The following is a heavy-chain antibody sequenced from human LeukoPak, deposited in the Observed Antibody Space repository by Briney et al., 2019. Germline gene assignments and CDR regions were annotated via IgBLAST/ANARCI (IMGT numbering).Heavy chain of an antibody. D-gene: IGHD3-16*01. Sequence: PSETLSLTCTVSGGSISSYYRSWIRQPPGKGLEWIGYIYYSGSTNYNPSLKSRVTISVDTSKNQFSLKLSSVTAADTAVCYCARDGGGNWFDPWGQGTLVTVSS. V-gene: IGHV4-59*01. CDR2: IYYSGST. CDR1: GGSISSYY. J-gene: IGHJ5*02. CDR3: ARDGGGNWFDP.